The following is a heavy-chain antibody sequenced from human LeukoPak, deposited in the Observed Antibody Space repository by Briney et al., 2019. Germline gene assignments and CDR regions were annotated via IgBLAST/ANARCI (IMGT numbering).Heavy chain of an antibody. CDR2: ISWNSGSR. CDR1: GFTFDDYA. D-gene: IGHD6-13*01. V-gene: IGHV3-9*01. Sequence: GGSLRLSCAASGFTFDDYAMHWVRQAPGKGLEWVSGISWNSGSRGYADSVKGRFTISRDNAKNSLYLQMNSLRAEDTAVYYCARDASSSSWYPAAYWGQGILVTVSS. J-gene: IGHJ4*02. CDR3: ARDASSSSWYPAAY.